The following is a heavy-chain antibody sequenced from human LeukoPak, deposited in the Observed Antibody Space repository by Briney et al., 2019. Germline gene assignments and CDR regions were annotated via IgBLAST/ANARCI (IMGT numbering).Heavy chain of an antibody. V-gene: IGHV1-18*04. Sequence: ASLKLSCEASGYTFTSYGISWVRQAPGQGLEWMGWIRAYSGNTNYAQKLKGRFTMTTDTSTSTAYMELRSLRSDDTAVYYCAGGEYYGSGFPFDYWGQGALVTVSS. CDR2: IRAYSGNT. CDR3: AGGEYYGSGFPFDY. D-gene: IGHD3-10*01. J-gene: IGHJ4*02. CDR1: GYTFTSYG.